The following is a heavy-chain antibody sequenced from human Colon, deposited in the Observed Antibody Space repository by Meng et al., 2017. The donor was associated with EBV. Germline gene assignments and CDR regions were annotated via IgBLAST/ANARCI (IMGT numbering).Heavy chain of an antibody. CDR2: VYHTGST. CDR1: GGSISSSHW. V-gene: IGHV4-4*02. Sequence: QVQLQESGPGRVKPSGTLSLTCAVSGGSISSSHWWTWVRQPPGKGLEWIGEVYHTGSTKYNPPLKSRLTISVDRSKNQFSLNLTSVTAADTAVYYCARVWQSLTAFFDSWGQGTLVTVSS. D-gene: IGHD2-21*01. CDR3: ARVWQSLTAFFDS. J-gene: IGHJ4*02.